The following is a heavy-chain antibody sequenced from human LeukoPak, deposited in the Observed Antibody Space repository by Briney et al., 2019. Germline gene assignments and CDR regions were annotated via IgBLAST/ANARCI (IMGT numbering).Heavy chain of an antibody. Sequence: PGGSLRLSCVASGFTFSSYDMNWVRQAPGKGLEWVSVIYSGGSTYYADSVKGRFTISRDNSKNTLYLQMNSLRAEDTAVYYCARDLGYDGIYYWCFDLWGRGTLVTVSS. V-gene: IGHV3-53*01. J-gene: IGHJ2*01. CDR1: GFTFSSYD. D-gene: IGHD5-12*01. CDR3: ARDLGYDGIYYWCFDL. CDR2: IYSGGST.